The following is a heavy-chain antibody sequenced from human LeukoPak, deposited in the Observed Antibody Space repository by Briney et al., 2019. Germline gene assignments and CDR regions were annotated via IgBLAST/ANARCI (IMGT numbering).Heavy chain of an antibody. J-gene: IGHJ4*02. V-gene: IGHV4-59*08. CDR2: IYHSGST. CDR1: GGSISSYY. D-gene: IGHD3-10*01. CDR3: ARHWLDSGTPDRFDY. Sequence: SETLSPTCIVSGGSISSYYWSWIRQPPGKGLEWIGHIYHSGSTSYNPSLKSRVTILVDTSKNQFSLKLSSVTAADTAVYYCARHWLDSGTPDRFDYWGQGTLVTVSS.